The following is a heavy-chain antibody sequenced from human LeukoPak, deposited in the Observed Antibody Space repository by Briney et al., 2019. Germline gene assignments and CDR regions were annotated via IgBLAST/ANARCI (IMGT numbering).Heavy chain of an antibody. CDR3: ARGPQGYYYYYYMDV. V-gene: IGHV3-74*01. CDR1: GFTFSSYW. Sequence: GGSLRLSCAASGFTFSSYWMSWVRQAPGKGLVWVSRINSDGSSTSYADSVKGRFTISRDNAKNTLYLQMNSLRAEDTAVYYCARGPQGYYYYYYMDVWGKGTTVTVSS. J-gene: IGHJ6*03. CDR2: INSDGSST.